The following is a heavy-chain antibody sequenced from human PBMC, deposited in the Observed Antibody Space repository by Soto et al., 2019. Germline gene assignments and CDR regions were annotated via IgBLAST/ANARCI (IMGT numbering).Heavy chain of an antibody. V-gene: IGHV1-18*01. CDR3: ARSRDYYDSSGPFDC. Sequence: QVQLVQSGAEVKKPGASVKVSCKASGYTFTSYGISWVRQAPGQGLEWMGWISAYNGNTSYAQKLQGRVTMTTDTSTGTAYMELRSLRSDDTAVYYCARSRDYYDSSGPFDCWGQGTLVTVSS. CDR2: ISAYNGNT. D-gene: IGHD3-22*01. J-gene: IGHJ4*02. CDR1: GYTFTSYG.